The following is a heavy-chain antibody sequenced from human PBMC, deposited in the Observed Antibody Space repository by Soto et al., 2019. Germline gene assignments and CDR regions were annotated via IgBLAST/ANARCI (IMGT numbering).Heavy chain of an antibody. J-gene: IGHJ4*02. CDR3: ARGSIAVAPFDY. CDR1: GGSISSSNW. D-gene: IGHD6-19*01. V-gene: IGHV4-4*02. Sequence: QVQLQESGPGLVKPSGTLSLTCAVSGGSISSSNWWSWVRQPPGKGLEWIGEIYHSGSTNYNPSLKSRVTISVEKSKNHFSLKLSSVPAADTAVYYCARGSIAVAPFDYWGKGPLVTVSS. CDR2: IYHSGST.